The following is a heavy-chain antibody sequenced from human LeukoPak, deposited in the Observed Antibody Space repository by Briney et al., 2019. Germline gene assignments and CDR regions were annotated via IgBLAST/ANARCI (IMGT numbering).Heavy chain of an antibody. Sequence: PGGSLRLSCAASGFTFSSYSMNWVRQAPGKGLEWVSYISSNSSTIYYADSVKGRFTISRDNAKNSLYLQMNSLRAEDTAVYYCAREFRGLSSGYDYWGQGTLVTVSS. CDR3: AREFRGLSSGYDY. J-gene: IGHJ4*02. V-gene: IGHV3-48*01. CDR1: GFTFSSYS. D-gene: IGHD3-22*01. CDR2: ISSNSSTI.